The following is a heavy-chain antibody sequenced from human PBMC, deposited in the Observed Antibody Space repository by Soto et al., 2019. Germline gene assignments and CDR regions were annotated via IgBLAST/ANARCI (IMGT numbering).Heavy chain of an antibody. J-gene: IGHJ6*02. CDR3: ARDSPDCSGGSCYSDYYYGMDV. CDR1: GGTFSSYA. CDR2: IIPIFGTA. V-gene: IGHV1-69*13. D-gene: IGHD2-15*01. Sequence: GASVKVSCKASGGTFSSYAISWVRQAPGQGLEWMGGIIPIFGTANYAQKFQGRVTITADESTSTAYMELSSLRSEDTAVYYCARDSPDCSGGSCYSDYYYGMDVWGQGTTVTVSS.